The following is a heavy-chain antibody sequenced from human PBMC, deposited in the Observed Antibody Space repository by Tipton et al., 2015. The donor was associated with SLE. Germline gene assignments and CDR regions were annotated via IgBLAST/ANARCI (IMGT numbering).Heavy chain of an antibody. CDR3: ARDWALGRVCSVSSCYGGDY. V-gene: IGHV3-48*01. Sequence: SLRLSCVVSGLMFRSHGTHWVRQAPGKGLEWVSYISRSTTTTYYADSVKGRFTNSRDNVKKSLYLQMNSLRAEDTAVYYCARDWALGRVCSVSSCYGGDYWGQGVLVVVSS. D-gene: IGHD6-13*01. CDR2: ISRSTTTT. J-gene: IGHJ4*02. CDR1: GLMFRSHG.